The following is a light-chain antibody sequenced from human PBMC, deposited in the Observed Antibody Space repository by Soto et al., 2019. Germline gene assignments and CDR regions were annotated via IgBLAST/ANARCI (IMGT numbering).Light chain of an antibody. CDR1: SXNIGSNY. CDR3: ASYAGTKLFV. CDR2: RND. J-gene: IGLJ1*01. V-gene: IGLV1-47*01. Sequence: QSVLTQPPSVSGTPGQRVTISCSGSSXNIGSNYIYWYQQFPGMAPKLLIYRNDQRPSGVPDRFSGSKSGTSGSLAISGLRSEDEADYYCASYAGTKLFVFGSGTKVTVL.